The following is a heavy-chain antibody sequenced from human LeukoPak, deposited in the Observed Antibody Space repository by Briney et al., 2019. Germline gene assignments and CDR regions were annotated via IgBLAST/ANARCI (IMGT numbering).Heavy chain of an antibody. CDR3: ARPGSSWYDFLDY. CDR2: IKQDGSEK. D-gene: IGHD6-13*01. J-gene: IGHJ4*02. V-gene: IGHV3-7*01. Sequence: PGGSLRLSCAASGFTFSSYWMSWVRQAPGKGLEWVANIKQDGSEKYYVDSVKGRFTISRDNAKNSLYLQMNSLRAEDTAVYYCARPGSSWYDFLDYWGQGTLVTVSS. CDR1: GFTFSSYW.